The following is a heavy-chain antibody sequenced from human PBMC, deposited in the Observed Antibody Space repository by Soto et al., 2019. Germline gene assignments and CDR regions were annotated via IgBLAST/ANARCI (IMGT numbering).Heavy chain of an antibody. Sequence: EVQLVESGGGLVKPGGSLRLSCAASGFTFSSYSMNWVRQAPGKGLEWVSSISSSSSYVYYADSVKGRFTISRDNAKNSLYLQINSLTAEDTAVYYCARDRHETTALAPYNWFESWGQGTLVTVSS. D-gene: IGHD1-1*01. V-gene: IGHV3-21*01. CDR1: GFTFSSYS. J-gene: IGHJ5*01. CDR3: ARDRHETTALAPYNWFES. CDR2: ISSSSSYV.